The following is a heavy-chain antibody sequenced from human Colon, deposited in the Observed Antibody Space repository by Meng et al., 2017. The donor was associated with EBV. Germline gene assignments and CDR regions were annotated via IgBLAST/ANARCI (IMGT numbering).Heavy chain of an antibody. J-gene: IGHJ4*02. CDR1: XVSISMGDYY. D-gene: IGHD3-22*01. CDR2: IYYSGST. CDR3: ARDYYTPSHRGVVVVTPLYYFDY. V-gene: IGHV4-31*03. Sequence: QVQLQESGPGLVKPSXXXXXTXXVXXVSISMGDYYWSWFRQHPGKGLEYIGYIYYSGSTYYNPSLKSRVIISVDTSKNQFSLRLNSVTAADTAVYYCARDYYTPSHRGVVVVTPLYYFDYWGQGTLVTVSS.